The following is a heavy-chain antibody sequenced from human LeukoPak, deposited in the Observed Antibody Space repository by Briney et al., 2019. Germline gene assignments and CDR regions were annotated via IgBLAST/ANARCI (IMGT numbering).Heavy chain of an antibody. CDR2: INPNSGGT. V-gene: IGHV1-2*02. CDR1: GYTFTGYY. CDR3: ARVEDYGDYPGAFDI. D-gene: IGHD4-17*01. J-gene: IGHJ3*02. Sequence: ASVKVSCKASGYTFTGYYMHWVRQAPGKGLEWMGWINPNSGGTNYAQKFQGRVTMTRDTSISTAYMELSRLRSDDTAVYYCARVEDYGDYPGAFDIWGQGTMVTVSS.